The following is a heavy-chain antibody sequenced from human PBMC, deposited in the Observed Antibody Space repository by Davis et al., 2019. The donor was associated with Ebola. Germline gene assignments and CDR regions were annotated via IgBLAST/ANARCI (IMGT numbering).Heavy chain of an antibody. CDR2: INAGNGNT. D-gene: IGHD3-3*01. Sequence: AVSVKVSCKASGYTFISYAMHWVRQAPGQRLEWMGWINAGNGNTKYSQKFQGRVTITRDTSASTAYMELSSLRSEDTAVYYCARGYLTIFPASFDYWGQGTLVTVSS. V-gene: IGHV1-3*01. J-gene: IGHJ4*02. CDR1: GYTFISYA. CDR3: ARGYLTIFPASFDY.